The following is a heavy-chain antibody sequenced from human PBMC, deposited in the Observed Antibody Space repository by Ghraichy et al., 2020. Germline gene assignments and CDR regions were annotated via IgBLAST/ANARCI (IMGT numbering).Heavy chain of an antibody. CDR2: IYSGGST. CDR3: AGESSDGYTYSYYMDV. V-gene: IGHV4-59*01. D-gene: IGHD5-18*01. CDR1: GGSISNYY. Sequence: SETLSLTCTVSGGSISNYYWSWIRQPPGKGLEWIGYIYSGGSTNYNPSLKSRVTISVDTSRNQFSLKLSSVTAADTAVYYCAGESSDGYTYSYYMDVWGKGTSVTVSS. J-gene: IGHJ6*03.